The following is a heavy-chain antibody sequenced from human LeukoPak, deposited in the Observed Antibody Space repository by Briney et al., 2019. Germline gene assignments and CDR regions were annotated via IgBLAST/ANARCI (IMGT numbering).Heavy chain of an antibody. Sequence: PGGSLRLSCAASGFTFSSYAMSWVRQAPGKGLEWVSHINVNGAATSYADSVKGRFTISRDNSKNTLYLQLNSLRAEDTAVFYXXXXXXXXXXXPXCYVFDFWGQGTLVTVSX. CDR2: INVNGAAT. D-gene: IGHD2-15*01. J-gene: IGHJ4*02. V-gene: IGHV3-23*01. CDR3: XXXXXXXXXXPXCYVFDF. CDR1: GFTFSSYA.